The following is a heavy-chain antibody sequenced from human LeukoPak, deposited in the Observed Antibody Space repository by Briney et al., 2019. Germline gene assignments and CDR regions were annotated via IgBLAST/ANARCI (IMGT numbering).Heavy chain of an antibody. CDR1: GYTFIDYY. D-gene: IGHD3-3*01. Sequence: GASVNVSCKASGYTFIDYYIHWVRQAPGQGLEWMGWINPKRGDTNYAQTFQGRVTMTRDTSISTVYMEMSRLRSDDTAIYYCASGRTFFYYYMDVWGKGTTVTISS. CDR3: ASGRTFFYYYMDV. J-gene: IGHJ6*03. V-gene: IGHV1-2*02. CDR2: INPKRGDT.